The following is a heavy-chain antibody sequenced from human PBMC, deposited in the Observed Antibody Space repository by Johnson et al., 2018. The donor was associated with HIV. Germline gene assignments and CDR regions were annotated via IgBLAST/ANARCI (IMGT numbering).Heavy chain of an antibody. CDR3: AKDLGTGDDAFDI. J-gene: IGHJ3*02. Sequence: QVQLVESGGGVVQPGRSLRLSCAASGFTFSDYAMHWVRQAPGKGLEWVAVISYDGSNKYYADSVKGRFTIYRDNSKNTLYLQMNSLRAEDTAVYYCAKDLGTGDDAFDIWGQGTMVTVSS. D-gene: IGHD7-27*01. V-gene: IGHV3-30*04. CDR1: GFTFSDYA. CDR2: ISYDGSNK.